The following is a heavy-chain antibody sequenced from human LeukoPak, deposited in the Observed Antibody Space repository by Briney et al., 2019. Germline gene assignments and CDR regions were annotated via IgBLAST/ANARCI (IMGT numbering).Heavy chain of an antibody. J-gene: IGHJ6*03. CDR2: INHSGST. CDR3: ARRSRARPHRYYYMDV. V-gene: IGHV4-34*01. Sequence: SETLSLTCAVYGGSFSGYYWSWIRQPPGKGLEWIGEINHSGSTNYNPSLKSRVTISVDTSKNQFSLKLSSVTAADTAVYYCARRSRARPHRYYYMDVWGKGTTVTISS. CDR1: GGSFSGYY.